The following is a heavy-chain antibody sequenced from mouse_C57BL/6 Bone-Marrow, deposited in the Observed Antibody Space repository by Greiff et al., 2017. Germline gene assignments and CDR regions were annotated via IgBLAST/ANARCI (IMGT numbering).Heavy chain of an antibody. J-gene: IGHJ2*01. CDR2: IYPGSGNT. V-gene: IGHV1-76*01. D-gene: IGHD4-1*01. CDR1: GYTFTDYY. Sequence: VQLQQSGAELVRPGASVKLSCKASGYTFTDYYINWVKQRPGPGLEWIARIYPGSGNTYYNEKFKGKATLTAEKSSSTAYMQLSSLTSVDSAVYCCDRRWGGYWGQGTTLTVSS. CDR3: DRRWGGY.